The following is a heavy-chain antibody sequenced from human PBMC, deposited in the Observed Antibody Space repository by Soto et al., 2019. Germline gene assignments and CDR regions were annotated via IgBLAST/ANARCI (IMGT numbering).Heavy chain of an antibody. D-gene: IGHD3-10*01. J-gene: IGHJ5*02. V-gene: IGHV4-59*12. CDR3: ARANRPITITYLNWFDP. CDR1: GDSISSYY. Sequence: SETLSLTCTVSGDSISSYYWSWIRQPPGKGLEWIGYIYSRGNTNYNPSLKSRVTISLDTSKKQLSLKLHSVTAADTAVYYCARANRPITITYLNWFDPWGQGTLVTVSS. CDR2: IYSRGNT.